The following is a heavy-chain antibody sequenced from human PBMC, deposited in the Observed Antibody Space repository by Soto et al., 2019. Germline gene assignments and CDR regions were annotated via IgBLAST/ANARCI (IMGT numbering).Heavy chain of an antibody. CDR2: ISAYNGNT. D-gene: IGHD6-6*01. Sequence: QVQLVQSGAEVKKPGASVKVSCKASGYTFTSYGISWVRQAPGQGLEWMGWISAYNGNTNYAQKLQGRVTMTTDTSTSTAYMELRSLRSDDTAVYYCARDQIAASPYYYYGMDVWGQGTTVTVSS. V-gene: IGHV1-18*01. CDR3: ARDQIAASPYYYYGMDV. J-gene: IGHJ6*02. CDR1: GYTFTSYG.